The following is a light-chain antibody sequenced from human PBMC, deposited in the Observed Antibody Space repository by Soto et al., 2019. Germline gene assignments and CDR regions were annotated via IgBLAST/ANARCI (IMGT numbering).Light chain of an antibody. V-gene: IGKV1-5*03. J-gene: IGKJ4*01. CDR3: QQYNSVSLLT. Sequence: DIQMTQSPSTLSASVGDRVTITCRASQSISTWLAWYQQKPGKAPKLLIYKASGLESGVPSRFSGSGSGTEFTLTISSLQPDDFATYYCQQYNSVSLLTFGGGTKVDI. CDR1: QSISTW. CDR2: KAS.